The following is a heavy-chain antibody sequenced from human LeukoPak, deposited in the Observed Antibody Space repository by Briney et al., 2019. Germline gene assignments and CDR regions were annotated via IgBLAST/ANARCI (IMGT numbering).Heavy chain of an antibody. Sequence: GASVKVSCKASGYTFTGYSMHWVRQAPGQGLEWMGWINPNSGGTNYAQKFQGRVTMTRDTSISTAYMELSRLRSDDTAVYYCARGTLAYCGGDCYSSWFDPWGQGTLVTVSS. V-gene: IGHV1-2*02. CDR1: GYTFTGYS. J-gene: IGHJ5*02. CDR2: INPNSGGT. D-gene: IGHD2-21*02. CDR3: ARGTLAYCGGDCYSSWFDP.